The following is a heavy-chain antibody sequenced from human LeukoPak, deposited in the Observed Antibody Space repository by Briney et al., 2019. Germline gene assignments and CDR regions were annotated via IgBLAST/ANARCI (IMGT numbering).Heavy chain of an antibody. Sequence: GGSLRLSCAASGFTFDDYAMHWVRHAPGKGLEWVSGISWNSGSIAYADSVKGRFTISRDNAKNSLYLQMNSLRAEDTALYYCAKDAPRGAVAGVFDYWGQGTLVTVSS. CDR3: AKDAPRGAVAGVFDY. CDR2: ISWNSGSI. D-gene: IGHD6-19*01. CDR1: GFTFDDYA. V-gene: IGHV3-9*01. J-gene: IGHJ4*02.